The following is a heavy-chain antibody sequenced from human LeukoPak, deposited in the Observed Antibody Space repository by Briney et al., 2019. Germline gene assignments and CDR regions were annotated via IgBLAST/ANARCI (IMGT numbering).Heavy chain of an antibody. J-gene: IGHJ4*02. CDR1: GFTFNNYA. V-gene: IGHV3-30*04. CDR3: AKLFESGTYNNFFHY. D-gene: IGHD3-10*01. Sequence: GGSLRLSCAASGFTFNNYAMHWVRQAPGGGLEWVAVISRDGTVQYYADSVKGRLTISRDNFQSTLYLQMNSLRPEDTAIYYCAKLFESGTYNNFFHYWGQGTLVTVFS. CDR2: ISRDGTVQ.